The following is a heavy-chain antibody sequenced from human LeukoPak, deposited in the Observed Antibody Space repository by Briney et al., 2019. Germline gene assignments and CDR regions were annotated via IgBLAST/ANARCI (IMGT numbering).Heavy chain of an antibody. D-gene: IGHD3-10*01. V-gene: IGHV1-18*01. CDR2: INGYNGNT. Sequence: ASVKVSCKASGYTFTSYGISWVRQAPGQGLEWRGWINGYNGNTNYAQKLQGRVTMTTATSTSTAYMELRSLRSDDTAVYYCGRVGMVRGVINYYGMDVWGQGTTVTVSS. CDR3: GRVGMVRGVINYYGMDV. J-gene: IGHJ6*02. CDR1: GYTFTSYG.